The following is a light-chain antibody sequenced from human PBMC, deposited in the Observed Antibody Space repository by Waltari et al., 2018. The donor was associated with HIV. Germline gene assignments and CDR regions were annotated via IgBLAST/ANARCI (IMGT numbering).Light chain of an antibody. CDR3: YSIDSSGNHRV. CDR2: EDS. V-gene: IGLV3-10*01. J-gene: IGLJ2*01. Sequence: SYELTQPPSVSVSPGQTARITCSGDALPKKYAYWYQQKSGQAPVLVIYEDSKRPSGIPERFSVSSSGTMATLTISGAQVEDEADYYCYSIDSSGNHRVFGGGTKLTVL. CDR1: ALPKKY.